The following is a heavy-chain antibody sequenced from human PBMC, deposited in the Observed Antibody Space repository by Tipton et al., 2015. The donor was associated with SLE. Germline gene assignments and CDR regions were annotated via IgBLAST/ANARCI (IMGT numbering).Heavy chain of an antibody. D-gene: IGHD3-22*01. Sequence: SLRLSCAASGFTFSSYAMHWVRQAPGKGLEYVSAISSNGGSTYYANSVKGRFTISRDNSKNTLYLQMGSLRTEDMAVYYCARGRVTMIVVANDAFDIWGQGTMVTVSS. CDR2: ISSNGGST. J-gene: IGHJ3*02. CDR3: ARGRVTMIVVANDAFDI. V-gene: IGHV3-64*01. CDR1: GFTFSSYA.